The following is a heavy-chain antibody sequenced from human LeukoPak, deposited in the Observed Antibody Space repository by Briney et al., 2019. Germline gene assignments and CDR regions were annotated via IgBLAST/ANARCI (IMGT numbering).Heavy chain of an antibody. CDR2: IYYSGST. V-gene: IGHV4-39*07. CDR3: ARYQLLLHYFDY. CDR1: GGSISSSSYY. D-gene: IGHD2-2*01. Sequence: SETLSLTCTVSGGSISSSSYYWGWIRQPPGKGLEWIGSIYYSGSTYYNPSLKSRVTISVDTSKNQFSLKLSSVTAADTAVYYCARYQLLLHYFDYWGQGTLVTVSS. J-gene: IGHJ4*02.